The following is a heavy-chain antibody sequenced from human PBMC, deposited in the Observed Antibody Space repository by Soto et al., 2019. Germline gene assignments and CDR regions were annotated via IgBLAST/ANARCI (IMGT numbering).Heavy chain of an antibody. CDR1: GFTFSSYA. D-gene: IGHD1-20*01. J-gene: IGHJ6*02. Sequence: QVQLVESGGGVVQPGRSLRLSCAASGFTFSSYAMHWVRQAPGKGLEWVAVISYDGSNKYYADSVKGRFTISRDNSKNTLYLQMNSLRAEDTAVYYCARDPYNWNLYYYYGMDVWGQGTTVTVSS. CDR3: ARDPYNWNLYYYYGMDV. V-gene: IGHV3-30-3*01. CDR2: ISYDGSNK.